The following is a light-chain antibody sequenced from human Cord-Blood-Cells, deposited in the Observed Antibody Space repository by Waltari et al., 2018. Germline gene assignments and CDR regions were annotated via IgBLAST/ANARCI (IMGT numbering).Light chain of an antibody. CDR3: SSYTSSSTL. Sequence: QSALPQPVSVSGSPGQSITLSCTGTSSDVGGSNYVSWYQQHPGKAPKLMIYDVSTLPSGVSNRFSGSKSGNTASLTISGLQAEDEADYYCSSYTSSSTLFGTGTKVTVL. J-gene: IGLJ1*01. CDR2: DVS. CDR1: SSDVGGSNY. V-gene: IGLV2-14*01.